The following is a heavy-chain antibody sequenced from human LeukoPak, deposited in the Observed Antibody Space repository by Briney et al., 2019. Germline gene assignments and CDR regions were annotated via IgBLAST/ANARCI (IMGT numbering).Heavy chain of an antibody. Sequence: GGSLSLSCAASGFTFSSYGMSWVCQPPGTGLELVSAISGSGGSTYYADSVKGRFTISRVNSKNTLYLQMNSLIADDTAVVYFSRAFEWLVPGYWGQGTLVTVSS. V-gene: IGHV3-23*01. J-gene: IGHJ4*02. CDR2: ISGSGGST. CDR3: SRAFEWLVPGY. CDR1: GFTFSSYG. D-gene: IGHD6-19*01.